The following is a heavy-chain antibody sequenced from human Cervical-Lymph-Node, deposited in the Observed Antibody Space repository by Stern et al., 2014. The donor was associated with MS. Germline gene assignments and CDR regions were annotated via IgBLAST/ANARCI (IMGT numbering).Heavy chain of an antibody. V-gene: IGHV3-33*08. D-gene: IGHD2-8*01. CDR3: TRDADTNSRYSLFDY. J-gene: IGHJ4*02. Sequence: QVQLVESGGGVVQPGRSLRLSCTASGFTFGGYGMHWVRQAPGKGLEWVAVIWYDGSKRYHADSVKGRFTISRDTPKNTLYLQMDSLRAEDTAMYYCTRDADTNSRYSLFDYWGQGTLVTVSS. CDR1: GFTFGGYG. CDR2: IWYDGSKR.